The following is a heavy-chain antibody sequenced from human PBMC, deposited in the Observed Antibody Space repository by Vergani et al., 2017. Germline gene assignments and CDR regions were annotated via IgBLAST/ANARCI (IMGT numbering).Heavy chain of an antibody. CDR1: GFTFTSFG. V-gene: IGHV3-30*02. CDR3: TRGWYYDSIAYWAY. J-gene: IGHJ4*02. CDR2: IHYDGSHK. Sequence: QVQLVESGGGVVQSGGSLRLSCAASGFTFTSFGMHWVRQAPGKGLEWVAFIHYDGSHKYYVDSVKGRFTISRDDSKNTLYLQMNSLRAEDTAVYYCTRGWYYDSIAYWAYWGQGTLVTVSS. D-gene: IGHD3-22*01.